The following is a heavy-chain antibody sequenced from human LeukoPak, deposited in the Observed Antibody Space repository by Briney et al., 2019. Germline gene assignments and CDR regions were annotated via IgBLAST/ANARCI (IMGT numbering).Heavy chain of an antibody. CDR3: ARDRHCVNGVCHSPPGMDV. J-gene: IGHJ6*02. Sequence: GGSLRLSCAASGFAFSSYTMNWVRQPPGKGLEWVSAIDSTGAYTWYADSVKGRFTISKDSSKTILYLQINSLRAEDTAVYYCARDRHCVNGVCHSPPGMDVWGQGTTVTVSS. CDR2: IDSTGAYT. V-gene: IGHV3-23*01. CDR1: GFAFSSYT. D-gene: IGHD2-8*01.